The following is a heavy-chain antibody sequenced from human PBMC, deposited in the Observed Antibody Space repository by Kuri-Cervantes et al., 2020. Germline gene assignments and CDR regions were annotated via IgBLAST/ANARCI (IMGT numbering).Heavy chain of an antibody. V-gene: IGHV3-30*18. CDR3: AKDSTVTAYHYYYGMDV. D-gene: IGHD4-17*01. CDR2: ISYDGSNK. CDR1: GFTFSSYW. Sequence: GESLKISCAASGFTFSSYWMHWVRQAPGKGLEWVAVISYDGSNKYYADSVKGRFTISRDNSKNTLYLQMNSLRAEDTAVYYCAKDSTVTAYHYYYGMDVWGQGTTVTVSS. J-gene: IGHJ6*02.